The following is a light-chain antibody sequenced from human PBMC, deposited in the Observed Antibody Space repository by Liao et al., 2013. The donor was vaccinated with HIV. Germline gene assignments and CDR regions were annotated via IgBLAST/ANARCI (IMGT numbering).Light chain of an antibody. Sequence: SYVLTQPASVSVAPGNTATITCGGGKIGSESVHWYQQRSGQAPVLVIYQDTKRPSGIPERFSGSNSGNTATLTISGTQAVDEADYFCQAWDTTTAYVFGTGTKVTVL. CDR1: KIGSES. CDR2: QDT. V-gene: IGLV3-21*01. J-gene: IGLJ1*01. CDR3: QAWDTTTAYV.